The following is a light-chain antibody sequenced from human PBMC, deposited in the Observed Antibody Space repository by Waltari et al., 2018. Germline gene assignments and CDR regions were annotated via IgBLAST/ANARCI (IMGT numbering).Light chain of an antibody. CDR3: CSYGGTYSWV. Sequence: QSALTQPRSVSGSPGQSVTIPCTGTSSDVGGYNYVSWYQQHPGKAPKLMTYDVSKRPSGVPYRFSGSKSVSTASLTISGLQAEDEADYYCCSYGGTYSWVFGGGTKLTVL. V-gene: IGLV2-11*01. J-gene: IGLJ3*02. CDR1: SSDVGGYNY. CDR2: DVS.